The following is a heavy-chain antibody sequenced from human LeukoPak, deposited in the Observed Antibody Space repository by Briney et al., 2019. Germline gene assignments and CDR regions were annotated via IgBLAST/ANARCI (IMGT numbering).Heavy chain of an antibody. CDR1: GYTFTSYD. CDR3: ARGPDYYGSGSFYYMDV. V-gene: IGHV1-8*01. CDR2: MNPNSGNT. Sequence: ASVKVSCKASGYTFTSYDINWVRPATGQGLEWMGWMNPNSGNTGYAQKFQGRVTMTRNTSISTAYMELSSLRSEDTAVYYCARGPDYYGSGSFYYMDVWGKGTTVTVSS. J-gene: IGHJ6*03. D-gene: IGHD3-10*01.